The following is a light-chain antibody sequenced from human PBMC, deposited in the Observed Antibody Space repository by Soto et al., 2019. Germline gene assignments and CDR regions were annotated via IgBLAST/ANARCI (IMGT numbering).Light chain of an antibody. CDR2: DAF. J-gene: IGKJ4*01. Sequence: TVLTQSPATLSLSPGERATLSCKASQSIGNSLGWFQQKPGQAPRLLIDDAFNRATGIPARFTGSGSGSDFTLTISSLEPDDFGVYYCRQHYNCPLTFGGGTKVEIK. CDR3: RQHYNCPLT. CDR1: QSIGNS. V-gene: IGKV3-11*01.